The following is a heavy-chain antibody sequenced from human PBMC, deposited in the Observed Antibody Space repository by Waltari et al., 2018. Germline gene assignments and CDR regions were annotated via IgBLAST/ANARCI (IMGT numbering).Heavy chain of an antibody. D-gene: IGHD1-26*01. CDR2: MKPNNKYP. CDR1: GYTFTDSY. V-gene: IGHV1-2*06. J-gene: IGHJ4*02. CDR3: VTQRPWEDY. Sequence: QVQLVQSGAEVRKPGASVKVSCKTSGYTFTDSYIHWVRQAPGQGREWMGRMKPNNKYPSYEQKVQGRVTMTRDTSITTAYMELSSLTSDDTALYYCVTQRPWEDYWGQGTRVTVSP.